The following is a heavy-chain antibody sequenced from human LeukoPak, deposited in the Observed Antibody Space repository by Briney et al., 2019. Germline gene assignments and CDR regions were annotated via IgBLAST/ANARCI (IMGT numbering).Heavy chain of an antibody. Sequence: ASVKVSCKVSGYTLTELSMHWVRQGPGKGLEWMGGFDPEDGETIYAQKFQGRVTMTEDTSTDTAYMELSSLRSEDTAVYYCATSILVVVDTHAFDIWGQGTMVTVSS. CDR2: FDPEDGET. D-gene: IGHD3-22*01. J-gene: IGHJ3*02. CDR1: GYTLTELS. V-gene: IGHV1-24*01. CDR3: ATSILVVVDTHAFDI.